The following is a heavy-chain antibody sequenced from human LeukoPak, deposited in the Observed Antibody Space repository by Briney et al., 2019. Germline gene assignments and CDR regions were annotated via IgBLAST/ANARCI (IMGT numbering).Heavy chain of an antibody. D-gene: IGHD2-2*01. CDR1: GGSISNYY. CDR2: IYTSGST. Sequence: SETLSLTCTVSGGSISNYYWSWIRQPAGKGLEWIGRIYTSGSTNYNPSLKSRVTMSIDTSKNQFSLKLSSVTAADTAVYYCAREQIIVVTAAHFDYWGQGTLVTVSS. J-gene: IGHJ4*02. V-gene: IGHV4-4*07. CDR3: AREQIIVVTAAHFDY.